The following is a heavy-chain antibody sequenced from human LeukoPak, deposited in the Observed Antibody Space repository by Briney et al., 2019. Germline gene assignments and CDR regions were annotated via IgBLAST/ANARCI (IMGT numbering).Heavy chain of an antibody. CDR2: IYYSGST. D-gene: IGHD3-22*01. Sequence: SETLSLTCTGSGGSISSNYWSWIRQPPGKGLEWIGYIYYSGSTNYNPSLKSRVNISVDTSKNQFSLKLSSVTAADTAVYYCAIYYDTSGYFAWGQGTLVTVSS. CDR3: AIYYDTSGYFA. J-gene: IGHJ5*02. CDR1: GGSISSNY. V-gene: IGHV4-59*01.